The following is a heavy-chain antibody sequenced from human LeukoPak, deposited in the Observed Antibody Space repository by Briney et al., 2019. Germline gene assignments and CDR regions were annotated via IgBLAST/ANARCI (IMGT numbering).Heavy chain of an antibody. J-gene: IGHJ4*02. CDR2: ISSSSSYI. V-gene: IGHV3-21*01. D-gene: IGHD2-15*01. CDR3: ARAHGGSPIFDY. Sequence: GGSLRLYCAASGFTFSSYSMNWVRQAPGKGLEWVSSISSSSSYIYYADSVKGRFTISRDNAKNSLYLQMNSLRAEDTAVYYCARAHGGSPIFDYWGQGTLVTVSS. CDR1: GFTFSSYS.